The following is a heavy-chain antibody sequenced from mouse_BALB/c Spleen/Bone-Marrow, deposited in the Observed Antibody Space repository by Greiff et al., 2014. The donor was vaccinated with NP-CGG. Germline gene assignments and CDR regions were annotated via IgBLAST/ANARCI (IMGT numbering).Heavy chain of an antibody. CDR1: GFTFSSYG. CDR3: ARRGGEKDYFDY. CDR2: ITSGDRYT. V-gene: IGHV5-6*02. J-gene: IGHJ2*01. Sequence: EVKLVESGEDLVKSGGSLKLSCAASGFTFSSYGMSWVRQTPDKRLEWVATITSGDRYTYYPDSVKGRFTISRDNAKNTLYLQMSSLKSEDTAMYYCARRGGEKDYFDYWGQGTTLTVSS.